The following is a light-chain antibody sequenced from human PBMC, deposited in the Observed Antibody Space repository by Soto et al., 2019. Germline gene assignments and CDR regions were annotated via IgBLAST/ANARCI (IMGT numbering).Light chain of an antibody. Sequence: QSALTQPPSASGSPGQSVTISCTGTSSDVGGCDYVSWYQQHPGKAPKLMLYEVTKRPSGVPDRFSGSKSGNTASLTVSGLQAEDEADYFCSSYAGSNNFGVFGGGTKLTVL. CDR1: SSDVGGCDY. J-gene: IGLJ3*02. CDR3: SSYAGSNNFGV. CDR2: EVT. V-gene: IGLV2-8*01.